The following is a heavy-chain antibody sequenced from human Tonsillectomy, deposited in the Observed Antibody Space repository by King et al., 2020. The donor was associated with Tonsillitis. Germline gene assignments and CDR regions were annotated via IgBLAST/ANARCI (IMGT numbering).Heavy chain of an antibody. J-gene: IGHJ6*03. CDR3: AGDHHPASYYYMGV. CDR2: IYRGTYA. V-gene: IGHV3-66*01. CDR1: GFTVSGNY. Sequence: VQLVESGGNLVQPGGSLRLSCAASGFTVSGNYMGWVRQPPGKGLEWVSVIYRGTYANYADSVKGRFTISADSSKNTLYLQMNSLRAEDTAVYYCAGDHHPASYYYMGVWGKGTTVTVSS.